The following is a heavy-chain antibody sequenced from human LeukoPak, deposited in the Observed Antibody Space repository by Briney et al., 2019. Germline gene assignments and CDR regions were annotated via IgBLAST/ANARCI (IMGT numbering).Heavy chain of an antibody. CDR1: GYTLTELS. J-gene: IGHJ4*02. CDR3: ATASRGSSGWYGFDY. CDR2: FYPEDGET. D-gene: IGHD6-19*01. Sequence: ASVTVSCKVSGYTLTELSMHWVRQAPGKGLEWMGGFYPEDGETIYAQKFQGRVTMTEDTSTDTAYMELSSLRSEDTAVYYCATASRGSSGWYGFDYWGQGTLVTVSS. V-gene: IGHV1-24*01.